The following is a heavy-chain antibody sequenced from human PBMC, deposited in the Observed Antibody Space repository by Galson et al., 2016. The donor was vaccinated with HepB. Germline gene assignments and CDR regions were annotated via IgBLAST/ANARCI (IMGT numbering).Heavy chain of an antibody. J-gene: IGHJ4*02. V-gene: IGHV3-74*01. CDR1: GFTFSNYW. Sequence: SLRLSCAVSGFTFSNYWMHWVRQAPGQGLVWAARFNTDGTDTHYADSVKGRFTISRDNAKSTVYLQMDSLRVDDTAVYYCARSPRILWFEVDYWGQGILVTVSS. D-gene: IGHD3-10*01. CDR2: FNTDGTDT. CDR3: ARSPRILWFEVDY.